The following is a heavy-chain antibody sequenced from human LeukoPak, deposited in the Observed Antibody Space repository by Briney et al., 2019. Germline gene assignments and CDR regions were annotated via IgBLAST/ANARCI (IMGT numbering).Heavy chain of an antibody. CDR3: ARRRYDILTGYYETHTFDY. J-gene: IGHJ4*02. CDR2: ISAYNGNT. Sequence: GASVKVSCKASGYTFTSYGISWVRQAPGQGLEWMGWISAYNGNTNYAQTLQGRVTMTTDTSTSTAYMELRSLRSDDTAVYYCARRRYDILTGYYETHTFDYWGQGTLVTVSS. CDR1: GYTFTSYG. V-gene: IGHV1-18*04. D-gene: IGHD3-9*01.